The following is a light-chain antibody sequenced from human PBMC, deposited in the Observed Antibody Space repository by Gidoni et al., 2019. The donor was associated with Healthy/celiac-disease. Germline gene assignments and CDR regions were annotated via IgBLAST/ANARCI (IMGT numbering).Light chain of an antibody. Sequence: QSVLTQPPSVSAAPGHKVTIPCSGSSSNIGNNYVSWYQQLPGTAPKLLIYDHHKRTSGIPDRVSGAKSCTSATLGITGLQTGDEADDYCGTWDSSMSVYVVFGGGTKLTVL. CDR3: GTWDSSMSVYVV. V-gene: IGLV1-51*01. J-gene: IGLJ2*01. CDR2: DHH. CDR1: SSNIGNNY.